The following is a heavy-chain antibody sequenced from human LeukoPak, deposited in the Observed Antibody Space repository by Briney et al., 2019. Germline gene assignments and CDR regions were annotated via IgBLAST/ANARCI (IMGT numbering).Heavy chain of an antibody. V-gene: IGHV4-59*01. CDR3: ARADRDCSSTSCYAAY. D-gene: IGHD2-2*01. Sequence: PSETLSLTCTVSGGSISSYYWSWIRQPPGKGLEWIGYIYYSGSTNYNPSLKSRVTISVDTSKNQFSLKLSSVTAADTAVYYCARADRDCSSTSCYAAYWGQGTLVTVSS. CDR1: GGSISSYY. CDR2: IYYSGST. J-gene: IGHJ4*02.